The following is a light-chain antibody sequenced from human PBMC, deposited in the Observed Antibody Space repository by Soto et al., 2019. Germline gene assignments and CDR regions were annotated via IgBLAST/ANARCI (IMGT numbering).Light chain of an antibody. Sequence: DIQMTQSPSSLSAFAGDRVTITCRASQSISTYLNWYQQKPGKAPKLLIYAASSLQSGVPSRFSVSGSGTDYTLTISSLQSTDFVTIYYQHSYIIPYTFGQGTNLEIK. V-gene: IGKV1-39*01. CDR2: AAS. J-gene: IGKJ2*01. CDR1: QSISTY. CDR3: QHSYIIPYT.